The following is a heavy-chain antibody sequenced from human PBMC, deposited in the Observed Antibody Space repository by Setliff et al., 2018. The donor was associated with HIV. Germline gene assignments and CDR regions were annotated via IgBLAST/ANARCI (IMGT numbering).Heavy chain of an antibody. J-gene: IGHJ3*02. CDR1: GFTLSDNY. CDR3: ARDRSSGWDAFDI. D-gene: IGHD3-22*01. Sequence: PGGSLRLSCAASGFTLSDNYMSWIRQAPGKGLEWVSYISSSGSAIYYTDSVRGRFTISRDNAKNSLSLQMNSLRAEDTAVYYCARDRSSGWDAFDIWGQGTMVTVSS. V-gene: IGHV3-11*04. CDR2: ISSSGSAI.